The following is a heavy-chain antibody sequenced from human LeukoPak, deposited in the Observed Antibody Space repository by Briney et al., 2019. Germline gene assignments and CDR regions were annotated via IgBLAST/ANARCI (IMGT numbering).Heavy chain of an antibody. CDR1: GYSFTGYW. CDR3: ARLRGDSSGYDALDI. J-gene: IGHJ3*02. CDR2: IYPGDSDT. V-gene: IGHV5-51*01. Sequence: GESLKISCKGSGYSFTGYWIGWVRQMPEKGLEWMGIIYPGDSDTRYSPSFQGHVTISADKSISTAYLQWSSLRASDTAMYYCARLRGDSSGYDALDIWGQGTMVTVSS. D-gene: IGHD3-22*01.